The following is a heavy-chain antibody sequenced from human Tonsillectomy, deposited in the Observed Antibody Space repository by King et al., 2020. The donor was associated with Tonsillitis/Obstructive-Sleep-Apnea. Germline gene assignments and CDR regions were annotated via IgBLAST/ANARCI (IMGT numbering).Heavy chain of an antibody. CDR2: IWYDGSNK. Sequence: VQLVQSGGGVVQPGRSLRLSCAASGFTFSSYGMHWVRQAPGKGLEWGAVIWYDGSNKYYADSVQGRFTISRDNSKNTLYLQMNSLRAEDTAVYYCARMTTGGIGYWGQGTLVTVSS. D-gene: IGHD4-11*01. CDR1: GFTFSSYG. J-gene: IGHJ4*02. V-gene: IGHV3-33*01. CDR3: ARMTTGGIGY.